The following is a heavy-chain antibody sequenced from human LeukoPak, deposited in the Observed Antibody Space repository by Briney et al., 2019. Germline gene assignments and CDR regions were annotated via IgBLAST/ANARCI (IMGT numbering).Heavy chain of an antibody. D-gene: IGHD5-24*01. CDR2: MNPNSGNT. CDR3: ARSPSRAIPRWLQSRYYYGMDV. CDR1: GYTFTSYD. Sequence: ASVKVSCKASGYTFTSYDINWVRQATGQGLEWMGWMNPNSGNTGYAQKFQGRVTMTRNTSISTAYMELSSLRSEDTAVYYCARSPSRAIPRWLQSRYYYGMDVWGQGTTVTVSS. V-gene: IGHV1-8*01. J-gene: IGHJ6*02.